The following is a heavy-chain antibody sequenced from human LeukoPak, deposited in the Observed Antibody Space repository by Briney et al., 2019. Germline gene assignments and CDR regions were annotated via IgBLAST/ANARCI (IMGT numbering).Heavy chain of an antibody. CDR3: ARDPRLDSSSWYVGYFQH. V-gene: IGHV1-69*01. CDR2: HIPIFGTA. J-gene: IGHJ1*01. CDR1: RGHFTSYA. Sequence: SVPVSFQASRGHFTSYAISWVRPAPGQGLEWMGGHIPIFGTANYAQKFQGRVTSTADESTSTAYMELSSPRSEDTAVYYCARDPRLDSSSWYVGYFQHWGQGTLVTVSS. D-gene: IGHD6-13*01.